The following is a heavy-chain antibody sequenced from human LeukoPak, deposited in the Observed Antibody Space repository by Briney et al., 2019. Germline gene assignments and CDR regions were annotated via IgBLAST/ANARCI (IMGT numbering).Heavy chain of an antibody. Sequence: QTGGSLRLSCAASGFTFSSYWMSWVRQAPGKGLEWVVNIKQDGSEKYYVDSVKGRFTISRDNAKNSLYLQMNSLRAEDTAVYFCAREFSKSAFDSWGQGTLVTVSS. CDR3: AREFSKSAFDS. J-gene: IGHJ4*02. CDR2: IKQDGSEK. CDR1: GFTFSSYW. V-gene: IGHV3-7*01.